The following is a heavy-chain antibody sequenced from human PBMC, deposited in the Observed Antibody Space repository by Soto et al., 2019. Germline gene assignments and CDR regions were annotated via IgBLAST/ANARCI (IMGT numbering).Heavy chain of an antibody. CDR2: IKEDGSAK. CDR1: GFTFTSYW. Sequence: EVQLVESGGGLVQPGGSLRVSCAASGFTFTSYWMSWVRQAPGKGLEWVANIKEDGSAKYYLDSVKGRFTISRDNAKNSLYLQMNRLRADDTAVYYCAREDFYRFDYWGKGNLVTVSS. V-gene: IGHV3-7*01. J-gene: IGHJ4*02. CDR3: AREDFYRFDY.